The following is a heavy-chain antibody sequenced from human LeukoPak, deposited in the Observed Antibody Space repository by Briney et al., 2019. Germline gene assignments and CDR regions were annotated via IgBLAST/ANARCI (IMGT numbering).Heavy chain of an antibody. Sequence: ASVKVSCKASGYTFTSYGISWVRQAPGQGLEWMGWISAYNGNTNYAQKLQGRVTMTTDTSTSTAYMELRSLRSDDTAVYYCARDGYVYSYGRDSFDYWGQGTLVTVSS. CDR3: ARDGYVYSYGRDSFDY. D-gene: IGHD5-18*01. CDR1: GYTFTSYG. J-gene: IGHJ4*02. CDR2: ISAYNGNT. V-gene: IGHV1-18*01.